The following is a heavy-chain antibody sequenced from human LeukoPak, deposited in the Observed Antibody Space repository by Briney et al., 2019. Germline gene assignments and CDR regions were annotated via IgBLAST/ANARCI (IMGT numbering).Heavy chain of an antibody. CDR3: STDGTPKFEY. Sequence: GGSLRLSCAASRFTFNTYGMQWVRRAPGKGLKWVATISSDGRNQHYADSVQGRFTISRDNSKNTLYLQMDNLRTEDTAVYYCSTDGTPKFEYWGQGTLVTVSS. D-gene: IGHD1-26*01. J-gene: IGHJ4*02. CDR2: ISSDGRNQ. V-gene: IGHV3-30*03. CDR1: RFTFNTYG.